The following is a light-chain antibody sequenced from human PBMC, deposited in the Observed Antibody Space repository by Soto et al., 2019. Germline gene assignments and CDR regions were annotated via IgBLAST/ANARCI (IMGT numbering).Light chain of an antibody. CDR2: DAS. Sequence: EIVLTQSPATLSLSPGERPTLPSRPGQVFSTSLPWSQQKPAQAPRLLIYDASNRATGIPARFSGSGSGTDFTLTISSLEPEDFAVYYCQQRSNWPPYTFGQGTKLEIK. J-gene: IGKJ2*01. CDR1: QVFSTS. CDR3: QQRSNWPPYT. V-gene: IGKV3-11*01.